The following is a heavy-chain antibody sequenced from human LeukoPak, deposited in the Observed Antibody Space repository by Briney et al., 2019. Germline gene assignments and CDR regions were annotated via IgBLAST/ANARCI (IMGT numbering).Heavy chain of an antibody. CDR3: ARCRGSGLTGFPNWFDP. CDR2: INPNSGGT. CDR1: GYTFTGYY. Sequence: ASVKVSCKASGYTFTGYYMHWVRQAPGQGLEWMGWINPNSGGTNYAQKFQGRVTMTRDTSISTAYMELSRLRSDNTAVYYCARCRGSGLTGFPNWFDPWGQGTLVTVSS. V-gene: IGHV1-2*02. J-gene: IGHJ5*02. D-gene: IGHD3-10*01.